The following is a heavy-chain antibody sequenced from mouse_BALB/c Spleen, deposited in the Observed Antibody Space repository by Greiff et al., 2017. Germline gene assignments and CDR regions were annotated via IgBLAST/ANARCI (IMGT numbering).Heavy chain of an antibody. Sequence: EVQRVESGGGLVKPGGSLKLSCAASGFTFSDYYMYWVRQTPEKRLEWVATISDGGSYTYYPDSVKGRFTISRDNAKNNLYLQMSSLKSEDTAMYYCAREVRRGPMDYWGQGTSVTVSS. CDR3: AREVRRGPMDY. J-gene: IGHJ4*01. V-gene: IGHV5-4*02. D-gene: IGHD2-14*01. CDR1: GFTFSDYY. CDR2: ISDGGSYT.